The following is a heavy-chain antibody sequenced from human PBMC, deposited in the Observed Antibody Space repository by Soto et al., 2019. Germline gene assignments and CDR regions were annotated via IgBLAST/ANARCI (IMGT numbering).Heavy chain of an antibody. V-gene: IGHV5-51*01. CDR3: AFYSSGYYYGMDV. D-gene: IGHD6-6*01. CDR1: GYSFSNYW. J-gene: IGHJ6*02. CDR2: INPGDSDS. Sequence: GESLKICCKASGYSFSNYWIGWVRQMPGKGREWMAIINPGDSDSRYSPSFQGQVTISADKSISTAYLQWNSLKASDTAMYYCAFYSSGYYYGMDVWGQGTTVTVSS.